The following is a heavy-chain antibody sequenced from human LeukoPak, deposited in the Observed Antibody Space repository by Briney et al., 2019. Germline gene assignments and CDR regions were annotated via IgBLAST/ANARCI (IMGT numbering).Heavy chain of an antibody. J-gene: IGHJ2*01. V-gene: IGHV4-61*08. Sequence: RPSQTLSLTCTVSGGSISSGDYYWSWIRQPPGKGLEWIGYIYYSGSTNYNPSLKSRVTISVDTSKNQFSLKLSSVTAADTAVYYCARVEMSMILPRGYFDLWGRGTLVTVSS. CDR2: IYYSGST. CDR1: GGSISSGDYY. D-gene: IGHD3-22*01. CDR3: ARVEMSMILPRGYFDL.